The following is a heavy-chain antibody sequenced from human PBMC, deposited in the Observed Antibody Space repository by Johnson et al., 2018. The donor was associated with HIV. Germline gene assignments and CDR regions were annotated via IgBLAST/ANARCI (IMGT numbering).Heavy chain of an antibody. CDR1: RFTFSSYG. Sequence: QEKLVESGGGVVQPGRSLRLSCVASRFTFSSYGMHWVRQAPGKGLEWVAVISYDGANKYYADSVKGRFTISRDNSKNTLYMQMHSLRAEDTAVYYCAKDLGDAWGTTHEAVDIWGQGTTVTVSS. J-gene: IGHJ3*02. CDR3: AKDLGDAWGTTHEAVDI. D-gene: IGHD3-16*01. CDR2: ISYDGANK. V-gene: IGHV3-30*18.